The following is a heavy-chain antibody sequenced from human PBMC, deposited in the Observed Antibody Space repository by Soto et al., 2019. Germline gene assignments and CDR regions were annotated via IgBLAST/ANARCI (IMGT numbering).Heavy chain of an antibody. J-gene: IGHJ5*02. V-gene: IGHV4-59*01. CDR2: IYYSGST. Sequence: QVQLQESGPGPVKPSETLSLTCTVSGGSIRSYYWSWIRQPPGKGLEWIGYIYYSGSTNYNPSLKSRVTISVDTSKNQFSLKLSSVTAADTAVYYCAREMVCSGGSCYPRYNWFDAWGQGTLVTVCS. CDR3: AREMVCSGGSCYPRYNWFDA. D-gene: IGHD2-15*01. CDR1: GGSIRSYY.